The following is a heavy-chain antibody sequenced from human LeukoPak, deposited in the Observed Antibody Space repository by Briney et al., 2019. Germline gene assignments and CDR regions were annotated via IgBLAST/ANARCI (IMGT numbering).Heavy chain of an antibody. D-gene: IGHD1-26*01. V-gene: IGHV3-21*01. CDR2: ISSSSSYI. CDR1: GFTFSSYS. Sequence: GGSLRLSCAASGFTFSSYSMNWVRQAPGKGLEWVSSISSSSSYIYYADSVKGRFTISRDNAKNSLYLQMNSLRAEDTAVYYCAGDDPRGSYVNDAFDIWGQGTMVTVSS. CDR3: AGDDPRGSYVNDAFDI. J-gene: IGHJ3*02.